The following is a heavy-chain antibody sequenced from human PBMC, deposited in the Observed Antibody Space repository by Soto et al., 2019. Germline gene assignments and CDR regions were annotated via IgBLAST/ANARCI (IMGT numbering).Heavy chain of an antibody. J-gene: IGHJ6*02. CDR1: GFTFSSYG. V-gene: IGHV3-30*18. CDR2: ISYDGSNK. D-gene: IGHD3-22*01. Sequence: QVQLVESGGGVVQPGRSLRLSCAASGFTFSSYGMHWVRQAPGKGLEWVAVISYDGSNKYYADSVKGRFTISRDNSKNTMYLQMSSLRAEDTAVYYCAKDHDDSSGYYPYYYYYGMDVWGQGTTVTVSS. CDR3: AKDHDDSSGYYPYYYYYGMDV.